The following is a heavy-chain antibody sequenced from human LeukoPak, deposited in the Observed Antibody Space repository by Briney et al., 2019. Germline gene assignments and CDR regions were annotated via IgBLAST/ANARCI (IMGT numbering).Heavy chain of an antibody. CDR2: ISYDGSNK. J-gene: IGHJ3*02. D-gene: IGHD6-19*01. V-gene: IGHV3-30*18. CDR3: AEDQDDSSGSVGAFDI. CDR1: GFTFSSYG. Sequence: GGSLRLSCAASGFTFSSYGMHWVRQAPGKGLEWVAVISYDGSNKYYADSVKGRFTISRDNSKNTLYLQMNSLRAEDTAVYYCAEDQDDSSGSVGAFDIWGQGTMVTVSS.